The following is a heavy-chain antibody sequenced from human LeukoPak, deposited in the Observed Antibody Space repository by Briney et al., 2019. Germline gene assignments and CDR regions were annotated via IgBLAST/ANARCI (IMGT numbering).Heavy chain of an antibody. V-gene: IGHV1-46*02. D-gene: IGHD1-26*01. CDR1: GYVFNTYG. J-gene: IGHJ5*02. CDR3: ARDNSVGDNAWWFDP. CDR2: INPTGGST. Sequence: ASVKVSCKAFGYVFNTYGMSWVRQAPGQGLEWMGLINPTGGSTGYAQKFQGRVTMTRDMSTSTDYMELSSLRSEDTAIYYCARDNSVGDNAWWFDPWGQGTLVTVSS.